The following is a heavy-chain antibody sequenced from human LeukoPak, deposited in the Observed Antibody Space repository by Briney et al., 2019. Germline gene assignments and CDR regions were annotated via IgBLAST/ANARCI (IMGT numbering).Heavy chain of an antibody. CDR2: INPNSGGT. D-gene: IGHD2-2*01. V-gene: IGHV1-2*02. CDR1: GYTFTGYY. Sequence: GASVKVSCKASGYTFTGYYMHWVRQAPGQGLEWMGWINPNSGGTNYAQKFQGRVTMTRDTSTSTAYMELSRLRSDDTAVYYFAKCGDDCSSASCHYYSGEGALVSVSS. CDR3: AKCGDDCSSASCHYY. J-gene: IGHJ4*02.